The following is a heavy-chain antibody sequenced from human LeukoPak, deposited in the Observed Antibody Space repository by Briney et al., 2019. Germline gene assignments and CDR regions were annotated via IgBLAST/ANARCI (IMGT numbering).Heavy chain of an antibody. Sequence: PGGSLRLSCAASGFTFSSYGMHWVRQAPGKGLEWVAVISYDGSNKYYADSVKGRFTISRDNSKNTLYLQMNSLRAEDTAVYYCAKGGTGDIDYWGQGTLVTVSS. CDR2: ISYDGSNK. CDR3: AKGGTGDIDY. CDR1: GFTFSSYG. D-gene: IGHD7-27*01. V-gene: IGHV3-30*18. J-gene: IGHJ4*02.